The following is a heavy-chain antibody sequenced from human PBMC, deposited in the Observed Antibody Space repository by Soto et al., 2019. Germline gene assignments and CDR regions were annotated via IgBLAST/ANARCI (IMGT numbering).Heavy chain of an antibody. CDR3: AKDSGCVNNACAYDP. D-gene: IGHD1-20*01. V-gene: IGHV3-21*01. J-gene: IGHJ5*02. CDR2: ISKGSDYI. Sequence: XGSLRLSCAASGVSFSDYTMNWVRQAPGKGLEWVSSISKGSDYIFYADKVKGRFTISRDNARNSLHLQMTSLRVEDTAVYYCAKDSGCVNNACAYDPWGQGNLVTVSS. CDR1: GVSFSDYT.